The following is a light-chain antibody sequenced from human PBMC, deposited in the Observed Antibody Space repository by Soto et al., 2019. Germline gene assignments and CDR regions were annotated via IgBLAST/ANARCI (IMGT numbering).Light chain of an antibody. CDR3: AAWDDSLNVVI. J-gene: IGLJ2*01. CDR1: SSNIGSNS. V-gene: IGLV1-44*01. CDR2: SNN. Sequence: QSVLTQPPSASGTPGQRVTISCSGSSSNIGSNSVNWYQQFPGTAPKLLIYSNNQRPSGVPDRFSGSKSGTSASLAISGLQYEDEADDYCAAWDDSLNVVIFGGGTKVTV.